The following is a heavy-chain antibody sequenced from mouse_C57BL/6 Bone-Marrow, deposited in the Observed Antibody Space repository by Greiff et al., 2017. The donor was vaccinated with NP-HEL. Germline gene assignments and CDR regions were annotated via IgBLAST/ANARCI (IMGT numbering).Heavy chain of an antibody. J-gene: IGHJ2*01. CDR1: GFTFSDFY. V-gene: IGHV7-1*01. Sequence: EVQLVESGGGLVQSGRSLRLSCATSGFTFSDFYMEWVRQAPGKGLEWIAASRNKANDYTTEYSASVKGRFIVSRDTSQSILYLQMNALRAEDTAIYYCARDITTVEGTHFDYWGQGTTLTVSS. CDR2: SRNKANDYTT. D-gene: IGHD1-1*01. CDR3: ARDITTVEGTHFDY.